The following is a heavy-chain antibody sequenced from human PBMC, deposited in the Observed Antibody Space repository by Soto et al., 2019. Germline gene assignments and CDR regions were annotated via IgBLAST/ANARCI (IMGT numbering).Heavy chain of an antibody. D-gene: IGHD3-3*01. J-gene: IGHJ3*01. Sequence: PGGSLTLSCAASVFVVTNYYMSWVRQAPGKGLEWVAVFFIGGDTHYAESVKGRFAISRDNSKNTLYLQMNSLRAEDTAVYYCAREPRWSGPSLLYASDLWRQGKMVTL. CDR3: AREPRWSGPSLLYASDL. CDR1: VFVVTNYY. V-gene: IGHV3-53*01. CDR2: FFIGGDT.